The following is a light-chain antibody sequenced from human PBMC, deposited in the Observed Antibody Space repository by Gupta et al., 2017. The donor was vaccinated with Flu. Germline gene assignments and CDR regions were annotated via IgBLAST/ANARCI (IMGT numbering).Light chain of an antibody. Sequence: TVVTQEPSFSVSPGGTVTLSCGLSSGSVSINNYPSWYQQTPGQTPRTLIYGTNTRSSGVPDRFSGSVLGNKAALTITGAQADDESDYYCVLYMGSGIWMFGGGTKLTVL. V-gene: IGLV8-61*01. J-gene: IGLJ3*02. CDR1: SGSVSINNY. CDR2: GTN. CDR3: VLYMGSGIWM.